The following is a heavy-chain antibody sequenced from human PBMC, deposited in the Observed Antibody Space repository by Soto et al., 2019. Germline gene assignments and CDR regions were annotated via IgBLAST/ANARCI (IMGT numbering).Heavy chain of an antibody. CDR1: GFTFDDYA. J-gene: IGHJ4*02. D-gene: IGHD3-16*01. CDR2: LIWNSGSI. V-gene: IGHV3-9*01. CDR3: GNGLGDMITLTPVDY. Sequence: EVQLVESGGGLVQPGRSLRLSCAASGFTFDDYAMHWVRHAPGKGLEWVSGLIWNSGSIGYADSVKGRFTISRDNAKHSLYLQMNSLIGEDTALYCCGNGLGDMITLTPVDYWGQGTLVSVSS.